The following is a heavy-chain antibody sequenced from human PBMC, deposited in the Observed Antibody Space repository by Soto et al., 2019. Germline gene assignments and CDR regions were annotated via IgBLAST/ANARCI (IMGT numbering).Heavy chain of an antibody. J-gene: IGHJ3*02. CDR1: GFTFSSYS. CDR2: IGTSTSLT. V-gene: IGHV3-48*02. Sequence: GGSLRLSCAASGFTFSSYSLNWVRQAPGKGLEWISYIGTSTSLTIYADSVKGRFTISRDNAKNSLYLQMNSLRDEDTAVYYCARDLIYALDIWGQGTMVTVSS. CDR3: ARDLIYALDI.